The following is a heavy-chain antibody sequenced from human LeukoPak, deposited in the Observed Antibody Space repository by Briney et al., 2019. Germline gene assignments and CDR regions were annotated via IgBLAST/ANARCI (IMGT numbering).Heavy chain of an antibody. CDR1: AFTFSSYG. CDR2: ISFDGSDK. J-gene: IGHJ4*02. V-gene: IGHV3-30*18. Sequence: GRSERLSCVASAFTFSSYGMHWVRQAPGKGLEWVALISFDGSDKSYADSVQGRFTISRDNSKNTLYLQMNSLRAEDTAMYYCAKDVTAAAYFDCWGQGTLVTVSS. CDR3: AKDVTAAAYFDC. D-gene: IGHD6-13*01.